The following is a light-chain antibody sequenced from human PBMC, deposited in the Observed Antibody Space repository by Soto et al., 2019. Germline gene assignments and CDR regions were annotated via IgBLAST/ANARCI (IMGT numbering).Light chain of an antibody. V-gene: IGLV2-14*01. Sequence: QSALTQPASVSGSPGQTITISCTGTSSDLGGYNYFSWYQQHPGKAPKLIIYEVSNRPSGVSDRFSGSKSDNTASLTISGLHDEDEADYYCSPYTTSTHVFGNGTKVTVL. CDR1: SSDLGGYNY. CDR2: EVS. J-gene: IGLJ1*01. CDR3: SPYTTSTHV.